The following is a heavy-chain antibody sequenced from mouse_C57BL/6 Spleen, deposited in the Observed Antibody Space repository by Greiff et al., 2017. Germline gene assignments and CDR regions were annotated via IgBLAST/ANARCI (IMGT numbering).Heavy chain of an antibody. D-gene: IGHD2-1*01. CDR2: INPNNGGT. Sequence: EVQLQQSGPELVKPGASVKISCKASGYTFTDYYMNWVKQSHGKSLEWIGDINPNNGGTSYNQKFKGKATLTVDKSSSTAYMELRSLTSEDSAVYYCARDYGNYVPYYAMDYWGQGTSVTVSS. J-gene: IGHJ4*01. CDR1: GYTFTDYY. V-gene: IGHV1-26*01. CDR3: ARDYGNYVPYYAMDY.